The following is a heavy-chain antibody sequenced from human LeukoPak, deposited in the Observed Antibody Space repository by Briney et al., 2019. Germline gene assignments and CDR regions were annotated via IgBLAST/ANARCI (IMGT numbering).Heavy chain of an antibody. D-gene: IGHD3-22*01. CDR3: ARGADSTFGY. CDR1: GGSFSGYY. CDR2: IYTSGST. J-gene: IGHJ4*02. V-gene: IGHV4-59*10. Sequence: SETLSLTCAVYGGSFSGYYWSWIRQPAGKGLEWIGRIYTSGSTNYNPSLKSRVTISVDTSKNQFSLKLSSVTAADTAVYYCARGADSTFGYWGQGTLVTVSS.